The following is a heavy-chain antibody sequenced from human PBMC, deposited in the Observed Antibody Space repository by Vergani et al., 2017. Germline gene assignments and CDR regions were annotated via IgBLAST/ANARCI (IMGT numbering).Heavy chain of an antibody. V-gene: IGHV5-51*01. CDR1: GYSFTSYW. CDR2: IYPGDSDT. J-gene: IGHJ4*02. D-gene: IGHD6-19*01. CDR3: ARLGGQLSSGWYFPFLPFDY. Sequence: EVQLVQSGAEVKKPGESLKISCKGSGYSFTSYWIGWVRQMPGKGLEWMGIIYPGDSDTRYSPSFQGQVTISADKSISTAYLQWSSLKASDTAMYYCARLGGQLSSGWYFPFLPFDYWGQGTLVTVSS.